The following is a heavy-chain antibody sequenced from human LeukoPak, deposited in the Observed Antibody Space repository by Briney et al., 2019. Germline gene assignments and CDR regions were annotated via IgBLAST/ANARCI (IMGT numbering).Heavy chain of an antibody. J-gene: IGHJ4*02. CDR3: ARGYCSGDCFTLFDY. Sequence: GASVKVSCKASGYMFTGYYMHWVRRAPGQGLEWMGWINPNSGGTNYAQKFQGRVTMTRDTSISTAYMELSSLRSDDTAVYYCARGYCSGDCFTLFDYWGQGTLVTVSS. CDR2: INPNSGGT. D-gene: IGHD2-21*02. V-gene: IGHV1-2*02. CDR1: GYMFTGYY.